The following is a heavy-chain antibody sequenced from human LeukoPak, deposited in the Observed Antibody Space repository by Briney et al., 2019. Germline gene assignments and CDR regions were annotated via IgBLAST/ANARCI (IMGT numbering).Heavy chain of an antibody. Sequence: GGSLRLSCAASGFTFSDYGMQWVRQAPGKGLEWVAFIPYDGSNKDYADSVKGRFTISRDNSKNTLYLQMNSLRAEDTAVYYCASIAAAGKNHFDYWGQGTLVTVSS. V-gene: IGHV3-30*02. CDR3: ASIAAAGKNHFDY. CDR2: IPYDGSNK. J-gene: IGHJ4*02. CDR1: GFTFSDYG. D-gene: IGHD6-13*01.